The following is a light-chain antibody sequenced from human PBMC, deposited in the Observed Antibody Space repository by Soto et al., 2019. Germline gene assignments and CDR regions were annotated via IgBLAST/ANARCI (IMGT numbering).Light chain of an antibody. CDR3: LQYFNYPWT. J-gene: IGKJ1*01. Sequence: AIQMTQSPSSLSASVGDRVTITCRASQGISTDLGWYQQKPGKAPKLLIYSASSLQSGVPSRFTGTASGTDFTLTISSLQPEDFATYYCLQYFNYPWTFGQGTKVEVK. V-gene: IGKV1-6*01. CDR2: SAS. CDR1: QGISTD.